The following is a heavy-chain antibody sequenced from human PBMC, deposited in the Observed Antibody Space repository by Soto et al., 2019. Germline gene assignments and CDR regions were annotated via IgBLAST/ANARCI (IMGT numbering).Heavy chain of an antibody. J-gene: IGHJ4*02. CDR1: GFTFSSYA. D-gene: IGHD5-18*01. Sequence: GGSLRLSCSASGFTFSSYAMHWVRQAPGKGLEYVSSISTNGGSTHYADSVKGRFTISRDNSKNTLYLQMNSLRAEDTAVYYCARNSRYDTPMVYWGQGTLVTVSS. V-gene: IGHV3-64*04. CDR2: ISTNGGST. CDR3: ARNSRYDTPMVY.